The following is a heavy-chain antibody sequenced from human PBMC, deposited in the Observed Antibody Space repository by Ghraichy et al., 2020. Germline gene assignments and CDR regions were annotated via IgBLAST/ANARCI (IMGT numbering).Heavy chain of an antibody. J-gene: IGHJ5*02. CDR1: GFTFNSFA. CDR2: IRATDDAT. CDR3: AKPTTVTFGPGYNWFDP. D-gene: IGHD4-11*01. Sequence: LSLTCAASGFTFNSFAMSWIRQAPGKGLEWVSAIRATDDATYYADSVKGRFTISRDNSKNTLYLQMNGLRVEDTAIYYCAKPTTVTFGPGYNWFDPWGRGTLVTVSS. V-gene: IGHV3-23*01.